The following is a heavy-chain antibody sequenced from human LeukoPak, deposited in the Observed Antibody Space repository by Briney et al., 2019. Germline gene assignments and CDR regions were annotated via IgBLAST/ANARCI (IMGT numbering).Heavy chain of an antibody. V-gene: IGHV1-8*01. D-gene: IGHD3-22*01. CDR1: GYTFTSYD. J-gene: IGHJ3*02. CDR2: MNPNSGNT. Sequence: ASVKVSCKASGYTFTSYDINWVRQATGQGLEWMGWMNPNSGNTGYAQKFQGRVTMTRNTSISTAYMELSSLRSEDTAVYYCAISYDSSGYRGLAFDIWGQGTMVTVSS. CDR3: AISYDSSGYRGLAFDI.